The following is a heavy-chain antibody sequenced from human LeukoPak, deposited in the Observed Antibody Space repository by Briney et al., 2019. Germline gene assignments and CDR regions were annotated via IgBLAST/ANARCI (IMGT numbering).Heavy chain of an antibody. Sequence: GGSLRLSCAASGFTFSSYNMNWVRQAPGKGLEWVSSITSSSSYIYYADSVKGRFTISRDNAKNSLYLQMNSLRAEDTAVYYCARNGRGYYDSSGYQNAFDIWGQGTMVTVSS. CDR3: ARNGRGYYDSSGYQNAFDI. V-gene: IGHV3-21*01. CDR2: ITSSSSYI. J-gene: IGHJ3*02. CDR1: GFTFSSYN. D-gene: IGHD3-22*01.